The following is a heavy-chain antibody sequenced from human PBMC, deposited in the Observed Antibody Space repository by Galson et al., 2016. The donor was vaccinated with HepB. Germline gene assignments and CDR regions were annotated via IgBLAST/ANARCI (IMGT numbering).Heavy chain of an antibody. Sequence: QTPGKGLEWVTNIRQDGGETYYVDSVKGRFTISRDNAKNSLYLQMDSLRGEDTAVYYCTRDASGWSAYWGQGTLVTVSS. J-gene: IGHJ4*02. CDR2: IRQDGGET. D-gene: IGHD6-19*01. V-gene: IGHV3-7*01. CDR3: TRDASGWSAY.